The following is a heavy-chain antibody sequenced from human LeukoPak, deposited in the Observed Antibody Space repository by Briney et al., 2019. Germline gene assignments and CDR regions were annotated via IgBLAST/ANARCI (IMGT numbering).Heavy chain of an antibody. V-gene: IGHV4-59*01. CDR1: GGSISSYY. J-gene: IGHJ4*02. D-gene: IGHD3-22*01. CDR2: IYYSGST. CDR3: ARAAINYYDSSGFEY. Sequence: PSETLSLTCTVSGGSISSYYWSWIRQPPGKGLEWIGYIYYSGSTNYNPSLKSRVTISVDTSKNQFSLKLSSVTAAVTAVYYCARAAINYYDSSGFEYWGQGTLVTVSS.